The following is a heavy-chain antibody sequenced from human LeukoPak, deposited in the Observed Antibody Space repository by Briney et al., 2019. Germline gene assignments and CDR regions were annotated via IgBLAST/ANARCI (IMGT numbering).Heavy chain of an antibody. CDR2: ISSNGGST. J-gene: IGHJ3*02. D-gene: IGHD2-15*01. V-gene: IGHV3-64*01. CDR3: ARDRRGSPKGEHDI. CDR1: GFTFSSYA. Sequence: GGSLRLSCAASGFTFSSYAMRWVRQAPGKGLEYVSAISSNGGSTYYANSVKGRFTISRDNSKNTLYLQMGSLRAEDMAVYYCARDRRGSPKGEHDIWGQGTMVTVSS.